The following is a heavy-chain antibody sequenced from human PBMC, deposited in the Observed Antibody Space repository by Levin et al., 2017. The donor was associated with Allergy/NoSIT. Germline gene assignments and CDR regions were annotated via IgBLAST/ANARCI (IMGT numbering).Heavy chain of an antibody. CDR2: IYPGDSDT. Sequence: KVSCKGSGYSFTSYWIGWVRQMPGKGLEWMGIIYPGDSDTRYSPSFQGQVTISADKSISTAYLQWSSLKASDTAMYYCARGARWGSQLLPAYYYYYGMDVWGQGTTVTVSS. CDR3: ARGARWGSQLLPAYYYYYGMDV. V-gene: IGHV5-51*01. CDR1: GYSFTSYW. D-gene: IGHD2-2*01. J-gene: IGHJ6*02.